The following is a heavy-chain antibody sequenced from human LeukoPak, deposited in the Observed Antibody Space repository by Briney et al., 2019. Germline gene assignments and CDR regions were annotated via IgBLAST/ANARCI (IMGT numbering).Heavy chain of an antibody. V-gene: IGHV4-59*08. CDR1: GGSISSYY. CDR2: IYYSGST. CDR3: ARLGSGSYYGHYYYGMDV. J-gene: IGHJ6*02. Sequence: SETLSLTCTVSGGSISSYYWSWIRQPPGKGLEWIGYIYYSGSTNYNPSLKSRVTISIDTSKNQFSLKLSSVTAADTAVYYCARLGSGSYYGHYYYGMDVWGQGTTVAVSS. D-gene: IGHD1-26*01.